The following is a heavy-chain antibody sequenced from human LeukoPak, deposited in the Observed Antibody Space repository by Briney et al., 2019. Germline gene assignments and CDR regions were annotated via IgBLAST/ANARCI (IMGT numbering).Heavy chain of an antibody. CDR3: ARDQDTAVFHDAFDI. V-gene: IGHV3-33*01. D-gene: IGHD5-18*01. CDR1: GFTLSSYG. CDR2: IWYDGSNK. Sequence: GGSLRLSCAASGFTLSSYGMHWVRQAPGKGLEWVAVIWYDGSNKYYADSVKGRFTISRDNSKNTLYLQMNSLRAEDTAVYYCARDQDTAVFHDAFDIWGQGTMVTVSS. J-gene: IGHJ3*02.